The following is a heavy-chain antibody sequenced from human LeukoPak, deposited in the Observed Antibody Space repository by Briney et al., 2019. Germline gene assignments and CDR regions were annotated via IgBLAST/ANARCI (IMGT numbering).Heavy chain of an antibody. V-gene: IGHV1-69*04. CDR1: GGTFSSYA. D-gene: IGHD5-18*01. CDR3: ARDYVESPDTAMGELYYGMDV. Sequence: SVKVSCKASGGTFSSYAISWVRQAPGQGLEWMGRIIPILGIANYAQKFQGRVTITADKSTSTAYMELSSLRSEDTAVYYCARDYVESPDTAMGELYYGMDVWGQGTTVTVSS. J-gene: IGHJ6*02. CDR2: IIPILGIA.